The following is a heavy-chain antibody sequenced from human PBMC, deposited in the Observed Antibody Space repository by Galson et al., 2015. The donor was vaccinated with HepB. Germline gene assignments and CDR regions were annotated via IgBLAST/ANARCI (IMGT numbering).Heavy chain of an antibody. D-gene: IGHD6-19*01. J-gene: IGHJ4*02. CDR3: ASRGSGWSYDY. CDR2: ISSTGSTI. CDR1: GFTFSSNG. V-gene: IGHV3-48*02. Sequence: SLRLSCAVSGFTFSSNGMNWVRQAPGKGLEWISYISSTGSTIYYADSVKGRFSISRDNAKNSLYLQMTSLRDEDTAVYYCASRGSGWSYDYWGQGTLVTVSS.